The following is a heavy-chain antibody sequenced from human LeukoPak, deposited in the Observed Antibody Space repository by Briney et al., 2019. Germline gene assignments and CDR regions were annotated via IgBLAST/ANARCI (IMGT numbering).Heavy chain of an antibody. J-gene: IGHJ4*02. V-gene: IGHV3-23*01. D-gene: IGHD6-19*01. CDR2: ICGSGGCT. CDR3: AKTTVGYSSGRYPGWPADC. CDR1: GFTFNTYA. Sequence: GGSLRLSCEASGFTFNTYAIYWVRQAPGKELEWVSGICGSGGCTYYADSVKGRFTISSDNSKNTVYLQMNSLTADDTAVYYCAKTTVGYSSGRYPGWPADCWGQGTLVTVSS.